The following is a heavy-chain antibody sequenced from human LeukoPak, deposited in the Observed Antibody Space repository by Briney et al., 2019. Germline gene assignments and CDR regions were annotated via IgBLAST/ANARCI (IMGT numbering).Heavy chain of an antibody. CDR2: ISSSSSYI. D-gene: IGHD3-10*01. Sequence: SGGSLRLSCAASGFTFSSYSMNWVRQAPGKGLEWVSSISSSSSYIYYADSVKGRFTISRENAKNSLYLQMNSLRAGDTAVYYCARGAAGGYGEYYFDYWGQGTLVTVSS. CDR3: ARGAAGGYGEYYFDY. V-gene: IGHV3-21*01. CDR1: GFTFSSYS. J-gene: IGHJ4*02.